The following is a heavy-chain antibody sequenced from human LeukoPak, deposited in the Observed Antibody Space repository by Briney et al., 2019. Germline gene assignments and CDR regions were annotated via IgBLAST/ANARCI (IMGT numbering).Heavy chain of an antibody. CDR3: ANVAFDWLPRDC. CDR2: ISGSDSST. CDR1: GFTFSNYA. Sequence: PGGSLRLSCAASGFTFSNYAMGWVRQAPGKGLEWVSGISGSDSSTFYAGSVKGRFTISRDDSKNTLYLQMNSLRPEDTAVYYCANVAFDWLPRDCWGQGTLVTVSS. D-gene: IGHD3-9*01. J-gene: IGHJ4*02. V-gene: IGHV3-23*01.